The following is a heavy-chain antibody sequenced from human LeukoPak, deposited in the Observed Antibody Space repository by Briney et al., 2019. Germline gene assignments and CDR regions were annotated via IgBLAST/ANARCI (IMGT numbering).Heavy chain of an antibody. D-gene: IGHD2-15*01. Sequence: PGGSLRLSCAASGFTFSSYAMHWVRQAPGKGLEWVAVISYDGSNKYYADSVKGRFTISRDNSKNTLYLQMNSLRAEDTAVYYCARAFRYCSGGSCYKFFDYWGQGTLVTVSS. CDR1: GFTFSSYA. J-gene: IGHJ4*02. CDR2: ISYDGSNK. CDR3: ARAFRYCSGGSCYKFFDY. V-gene: IGHV3-30*04.